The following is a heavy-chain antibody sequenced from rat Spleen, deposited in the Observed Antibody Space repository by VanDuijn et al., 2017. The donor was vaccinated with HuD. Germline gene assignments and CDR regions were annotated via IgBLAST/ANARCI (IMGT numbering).Heavy chain of an antibody. D-gene: IGHD1-4*01. J-gene: IGHJ4*01. CDR1: GFTFSDCY. Sequence: EVQLVESGGGLVQPGRSLKLSCATSGFTFSDCYMAWVRQAPTKGLEWVAIIIYDGSGTFYRDSVKGRFTISRDNAKNTLSLQMDSLRTEDTATYYCARPDGYTYVMDAWGQGASVTVSS. CDR3: ARPDGYTYVMDA. CDR2: IIYDGSGT. V-gene: IGHV5-7*01.